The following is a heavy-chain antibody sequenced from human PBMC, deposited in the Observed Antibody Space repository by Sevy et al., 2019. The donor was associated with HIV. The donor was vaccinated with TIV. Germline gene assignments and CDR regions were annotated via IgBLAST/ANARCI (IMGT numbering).Heavy chain of an antibody. D-gene: IGHD2-2*01. CDR3: ARNPAMPAWNWFDP. J-gene: IGHJ5*02. Sequence: ASVKVSCKASGGTFSSYAISWVRQAPGQGLEWMGGIIPIFGTANYAQKFQGRVTITADKSTSTAYMELSSLGSEDTAVYYCARNPAMPAWNWFDPWGQGTLVTVSS. CDR1: GGTFSSYA. V-gene: IGHV1-69*06. CDR2: IIPIFGTA.